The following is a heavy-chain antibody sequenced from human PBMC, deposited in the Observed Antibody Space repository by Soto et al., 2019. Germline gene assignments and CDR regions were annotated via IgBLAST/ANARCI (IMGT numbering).Heavy chain of an antibody. CDR3: ARADTAMVPPAY. J-gene: IGHJ4*02. CDR2: IYYSGTT. V-gene: IGHV4-39*02. Sequence: SEPLSLTCTVSGGSISSRIFYWGWVRQPPGKGLEWIGSIYYSGTTYYNPSLKSRVTISVDTSKSHLSLRLSSVTAADTAVYYCARADTAMVPPAYWGQGTLVTVSS. CDR1: GGSISSRIFY. D-gene: IGHD5-18*01.